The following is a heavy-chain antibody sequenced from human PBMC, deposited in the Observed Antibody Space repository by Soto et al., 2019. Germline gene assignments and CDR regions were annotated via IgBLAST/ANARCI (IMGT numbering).Heavy chain of an antibody. CDR3: ARGLGYCSSTSCSPGRY. CDR2: INHSGST. Sequence: SETLSLTCAVYGGSFSGYYWSWIRQPPGKGLEWIGEINHSGSTNYNPSLKSRVTISVDTSKNQFSLKLSSVTAADTAVYYCARGLGYCSSTSCSPGRYWGQGTLVTVSS. V-gene: IGHV4-34*01. J-gene: IGHJ4*02. CDR1: GGSFSGYY. D-gene: IGHD2-2*01.